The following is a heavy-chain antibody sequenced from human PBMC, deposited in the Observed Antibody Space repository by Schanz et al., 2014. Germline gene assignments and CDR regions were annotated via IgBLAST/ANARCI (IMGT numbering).Heavy chain of an antibody. Sequence: EVQLVESGGGLVQPGGSLRLSCAASGFTFSSFAMSWVRQAPGKMLEWVSYIGGSGSDTYYADSVRGRFAISRDNSKNTLFLQMNTLRADDTAVYFCARDEARDGYNLAFDVWGQGTLVTVSS. CDR2: IGGSGSDT. J-gene: IGHJ3*01. D-gene: IGHD5-12*01. V-gene: IGHV3-23*04. CDR1: GFTFSSFA. CDR3: ARDEARDGYNLAFDV.